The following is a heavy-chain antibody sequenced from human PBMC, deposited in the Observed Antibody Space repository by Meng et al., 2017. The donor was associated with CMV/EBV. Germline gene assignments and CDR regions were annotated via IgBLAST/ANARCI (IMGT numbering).Heavy chain of an antibody. J-gene: IGHJ5*02. CDR2: IIPIFGTA. CDR3: ARRGSYYGSGSYYNWFDP. V-gene: IGHV1-69*12. CDR1: GGTFSSYA. D-gene: IGHD3-10*01. Sequence: QVPLVQAGAEVKKPGSSVKASCKASGGTFSSYAISWVRQAPGQGLEWMGGIIPIFGTANYAQKFQGRVTITADESTSTAYMELSSLRSEDTAVYYCARRGSYYGSGSYYNWFDPWGQGTLVTVSS.